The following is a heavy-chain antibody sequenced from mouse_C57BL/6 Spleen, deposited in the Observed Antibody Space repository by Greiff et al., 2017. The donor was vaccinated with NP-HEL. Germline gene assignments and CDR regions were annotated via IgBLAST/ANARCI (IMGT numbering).Heavy chain of an antibody. CDR2: IDPANGNT. CDR3: ARDGNAGFVDY. V-gene: IGHV14-3*01. J-gene: IGHJ2*01. Sequence: VQLQQSVAELVRPGASVKLSCTASGFYIKNTYMHWVKQRPEQGLEWIGRIDPANGNTKYAPKFQGKATITADTSSNTAYLQLSSLTSEDTAIYYCARDGNAGFVDYWGQGTTLTVSS. CDR1: GFYIKNTY. D-gene: IGHD2-1*01.